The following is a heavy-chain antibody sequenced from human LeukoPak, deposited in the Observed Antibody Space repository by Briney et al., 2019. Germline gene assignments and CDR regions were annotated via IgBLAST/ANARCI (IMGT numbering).Heavy chain of an antibody. CDR3: ARAPRGRSNDY. CDR1: GGSFSGYY. D-gene: IGHD3-16*01. V-gene: IGHV4-34*01. J-gene: IGHJ4*02. Sequence: SETLSLTCAVYGGSFSGYYRSWIRQPPGKGLEWIGEINHSGSTNYNPSLKSRVTISVDTSKNQFSLKLSSVTAADTAVYYCARAPRGRSNDYWGQGTLVTIPS. CDR2: INHSGST.